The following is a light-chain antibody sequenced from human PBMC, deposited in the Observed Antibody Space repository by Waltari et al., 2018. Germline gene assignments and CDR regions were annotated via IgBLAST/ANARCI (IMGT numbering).Light chain of an antibody. CDR1: QSISNW. CDR3: QQYNSYSLLT. Sequence: DIQMTQSPSTLSASVGARVTITCRASQSISNWLAWYHQKPGKAPKLLIYKASTLESGVPSRFSGSGSGTEFALTISSLQPDDFATYYCQQYNSYSLLTFGGGTKVEIK. V-gene: IGKV1-5*03. J-gene: IGKJ4*02. CDR2: KAS.